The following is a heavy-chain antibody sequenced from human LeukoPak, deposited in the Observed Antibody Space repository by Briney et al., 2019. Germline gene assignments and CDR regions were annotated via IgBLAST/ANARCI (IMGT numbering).Heavy chain of an antibody. CDR3: ARQTGTTRYGMDV. D-gene: IGHD1-7*01. J-gene: IGHJ6*02. Sequence: SEALSLTCTVSGGSISSYYWSWIRQPPGKGLEWIGYIYYSGSTNYNPSLKSRVTISVDTSKNQFSLKLSSVTAADTAVYYCARQTGTTRYGMDVWGQGTTVTVSS. V-gene: IGHV4-59*08. CDR2: IYYSGST. CDR1: GGSISSYY.